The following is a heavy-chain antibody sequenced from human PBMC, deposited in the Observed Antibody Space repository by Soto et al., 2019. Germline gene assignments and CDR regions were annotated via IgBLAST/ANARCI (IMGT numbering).Heavy chain of an antibody. CDR1: GFTFSSYG. V-gene: IGHV3-30*18. J-gene: IGHJ4*02. Sequence: GGSLRLSCAASGFTFSSYGMHWVRQAPGKGLEWVAVISYDGSNKYYADSVKGRFTISRDNSKNTLYLQMNSLRAEDTAVYYCAKGHRISGSYPSTYYFDYWGQGTLVTVSS. D-gene: IGHD1-26*01. CDR2: ISYDGSNK. CDR3: AKGHRISGSYPSTYYFDY.